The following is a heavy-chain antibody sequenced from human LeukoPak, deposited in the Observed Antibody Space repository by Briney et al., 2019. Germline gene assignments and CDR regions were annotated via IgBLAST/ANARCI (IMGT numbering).Heavy chain of an antibody. CDR2: IWYDGSIK. CDR1: GFTFSSYG. J-gene: IGHJ5*02. D-gene: IGHD2-15*01. Sequence: PGGSLRLSCAASGFTFSSYGMHWVRQAPGKGLEWVAVIWYDGSIKFYVDSVKGRFTISRDNSKNTLYLQMNSLRAEDTAVYYCARAPRGYCSGGSCYWFDPWGQGTLVTVSS. CDR3: ARAPRGYCSGGSCYWFDP. V-gene: IGHV3-33*01.